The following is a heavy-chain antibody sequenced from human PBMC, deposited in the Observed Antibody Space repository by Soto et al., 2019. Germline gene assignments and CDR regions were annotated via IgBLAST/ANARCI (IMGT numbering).Heavy chain of an antibody. CDR1: GFTFSSYA. CDR3: AKVSDYGDYSHYYYGMDV. Sequence: GGSLRLSCAASGFTFSSYAMSWVRQAPGKGLEWVSAISGSGGSTYYADSVKGRFTISRDNSKNTLYLQMNSLRAEDTAVYYCAKVSDYGDYSHYYYGMDVWGQGTTVTVSS. J-gene: IGHJ6*02. V-gene: IGHV3-23*01. CDR2: ISGSGGST. D-gene: IGHD4-17*01.